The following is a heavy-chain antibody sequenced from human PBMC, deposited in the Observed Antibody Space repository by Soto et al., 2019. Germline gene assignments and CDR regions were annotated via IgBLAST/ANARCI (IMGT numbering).Heavy chain of an antibody. CDR2: IYYSGST. V-gene: IGHV4-30-4*01. D-gene: IGHD3-10*01. J-gene: IGHJ6*02. CDR3: ARDLDSITMVRGVMNYGMDV. CDR1: GGSISSGDYY. Sequence: SETLCLTCTVSGGSISSGDYYWSWIRQPPGKGLEWIGYIYYSGSTYYNPSLKSRVTISVDTSKNQFSLKLSSVTAADTAVYYCARDLDSITMVRGVMNYGMDVWGQGTTVTV.